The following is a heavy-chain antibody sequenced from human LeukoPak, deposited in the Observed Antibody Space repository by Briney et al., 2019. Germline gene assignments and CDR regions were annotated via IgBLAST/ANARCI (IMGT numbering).Heavy chain of an antibody. CDR3: STDVGSSNYYYYYYMDV. V-gene: IGHV3-15*01. CDR1: GFTFSNAW. Sequence: GGSLRLSCAASGFTFSNAWMSWVRQAPGKGLEWVGRIKSKTDGGTTDYAAPVKGRFTISRDDSKNTLYLQMNSLKTEDTAVYYCSTDVGSSNYYYYYYMDVWGKGTTVTVSS. J-gene: IGHJ6*03. CDR2: IKSKTDGGTT. D-gene: IGHD4-11*01.